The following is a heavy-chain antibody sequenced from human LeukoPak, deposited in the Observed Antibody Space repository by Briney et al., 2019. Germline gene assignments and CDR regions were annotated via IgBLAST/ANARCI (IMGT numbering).Heavy chain of an antibody. CDR1: GGSVSSGSYY. Sequence: SETLSLTCTVSGGSVSSGSYYWSWIRQPPGKGLEWIGYIYYSGSTNYNPSLKSRVTISVDTSKNQFSLKLSSVTAADTAVYYCASHSITMIVAPDYWGQGTLVTVSS. CDR2: IYYSGST. CDR3: ASHSITMIVAPDY. V-gene: IGHV4-61*01. D-gene: IGHD3-22*01. J-gene: IGHJ4*02.